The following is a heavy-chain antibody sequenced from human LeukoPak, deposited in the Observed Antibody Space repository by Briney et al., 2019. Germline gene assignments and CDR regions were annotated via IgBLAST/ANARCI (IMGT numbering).Heavy chain of an antibody. J-gene: IGHJ6*03. D-gene: IGHD3-10*02. CDR2: MGYDGGDQ. CDR3: AKDSTYYVLNYYHDMDV. CDR1: GFTFSAYG. V-gene: IGHV3-30*02. Sequence: GGSLRLSCAASGFTFSAYGMHWVRQAPGKGLEWVASMGYDGGDQHFGDSVKGPFTISRDNSKNTLYLHMNILRPEDTAVYFCAKDSTYYVLNYYHDMDVWGKGATVTVSS.